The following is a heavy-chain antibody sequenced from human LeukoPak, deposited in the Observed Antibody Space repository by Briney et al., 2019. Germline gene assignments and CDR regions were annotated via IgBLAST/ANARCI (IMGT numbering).Heavy chain of an antibody. V-gene: IGHV3-30*18. CDR2: ISYDGSYK. CDR1: GFTFIGYG. Sequence: PGRSLRLSCPPSGFTFIGYGIHWVGPAPGRGLEWVEVISYDGSYKYYADSVQGRFTISRDNSKNTLYLQMNSLRPDDTAVYYCAKWDFDYWGQGTLVTVSS. J-gene: IGHJ4*02. CDR3: AKWDFDY.